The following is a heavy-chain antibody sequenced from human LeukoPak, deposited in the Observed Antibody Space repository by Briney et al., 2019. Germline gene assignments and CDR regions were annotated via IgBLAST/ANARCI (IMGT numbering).Heavy chain of an antibody. CDR1: GGSISSGGYY. CDR3: ARDREGWFGEIQHYGMDV. V-gene: IGHV4-31*03. Sequence: SQTLSLTCTVSGGSISSGGYYWSWIRQHPEKGLEWIGYIYYSGSTYYNPSLKSRVTISVDTSKNQFSLKLSSVTAADTAVYYCARDREGWFGEIQHYGMDVWGQGTTVTVSS. CDR2: IYYSGST. J-gene: IGHJ6*02. D-gene: IGHD3-10*01.